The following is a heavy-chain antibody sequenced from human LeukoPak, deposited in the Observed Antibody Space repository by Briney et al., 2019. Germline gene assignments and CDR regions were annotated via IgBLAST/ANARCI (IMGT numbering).Heavy chain of an antibody. Sequence: GGSLGLSCAASGFTFSSYWMHWVRQAPGKGLVWVSRINSDGSSTSYADSVKGRFTISRDNSRNTLYLQMNTLRAEDTAVYFCAKSPVSSCRGSFCYPFDYWGQGNLVTVSS. CDR2: INSDGSST. J-gene: IGHJ4*02. V-gene: IGHV3-74*01. CDR1: GFTFSSYW. CDR3: AKSPVSSCRGSFCYPFDY. D-gene: IGHD2-15*01.